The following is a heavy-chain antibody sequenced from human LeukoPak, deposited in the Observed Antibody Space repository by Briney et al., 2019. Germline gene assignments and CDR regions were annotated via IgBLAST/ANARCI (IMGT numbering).Heavy chain of an antibody. V-gene: IGHV3-7*01. D-gene: IGHD5-24*01. Sequence: GGSLRLSCAASGFTFSDYWMTWVRQAPGKGLEWVANIKEDGSRKYYVDSVKGRFTISRDNAKNSQYLQMNSLRVEDTAVYYCARMGRLDYWSQGTLVTVSS. CDR3: ARMGRLDY. CDR1: GFTFSDYW. J-gene: IGHJ4*02. CDR2: IKEDGSRK.